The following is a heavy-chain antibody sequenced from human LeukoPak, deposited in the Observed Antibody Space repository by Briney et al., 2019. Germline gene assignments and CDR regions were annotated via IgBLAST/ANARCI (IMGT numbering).Heavy chain of an antibody. CDR1: GFTFSSYA. CDR3: ARVSIVVVVAGPFDP. V-gene: IGHV3-30*04. Sequence: PGGSLRLSCAASGFTFSSYAMHWVRQAPGKGLEWVAVISYDGSNKYYADSVKGRFTTSRDNSKNTLYLQMNSLRAEDTAVYYCARVSIVVVVAGPFDPWGQGTLVTVSS. D-gene: IGHD2-15*01. CDR2: ISYDGSNK. J-gene: IGHJ5*02.